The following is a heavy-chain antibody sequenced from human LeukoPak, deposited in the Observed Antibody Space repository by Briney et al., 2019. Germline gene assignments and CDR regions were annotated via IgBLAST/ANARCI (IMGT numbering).Heavy chain of an antibody. CDR3: ARSYYYDSSGSLNWFDP. Sequence: ASVKVSCKASGGTFSSYAISWVRQAPGQGLEWKGRIIPILGIANYAQKFQGRVTITADKSTSTAYMELSSLRSEDTAVYYCARSYYYDSSGSLNWFDPWGQGTLVTVSS. J-gene: IGHJ5*02. V-gene: IGHV1-69*04. D-gene: IGHD3-22*01. CDR1: GGTFSSYA. CDR2: IIPILGIA.